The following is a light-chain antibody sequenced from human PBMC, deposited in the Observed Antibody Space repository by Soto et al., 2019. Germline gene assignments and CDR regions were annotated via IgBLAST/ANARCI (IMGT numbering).Light chain of an antibody. CDR2: GTS. CDR1: TGAVTSGYF. Sequence: QAVVTQEPSLTVSPGGTVTLTCASNTGAVTSGYFPNWFQQKAGQAPRALIYGTSDRYSWTPARFSGSLLGGKAALTLSGVQPEDEADYYCLVYYGGTWVFGGGTKLTVL. CDR3: LVYYGGTWV. V-gene: IGLV7-43*01. J-gene: IGLJ3*02.